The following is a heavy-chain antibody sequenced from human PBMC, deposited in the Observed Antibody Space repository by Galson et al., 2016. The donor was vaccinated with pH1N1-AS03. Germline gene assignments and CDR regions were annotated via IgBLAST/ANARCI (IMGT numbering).Heavy chain of an antibody. CDR1: GYTFTSYA. J-gene: IGHJ4*02. Sequence: SVKVSCKASGYTFTSYAMHWVRQAPGQRLEWMGWINAGNGNTKYSQEFQGRVTTTRDTSASTAYMELSSLRSEDMAVYYCARERAVYYDSSGYYLDYWGQGTLVTVSS. V-gene: IGHV1-3*03. D-gene: IGHD3-22*01. CDR2: INAGNGNT. CDR3: ARERAVYYDSSGYYLDY.